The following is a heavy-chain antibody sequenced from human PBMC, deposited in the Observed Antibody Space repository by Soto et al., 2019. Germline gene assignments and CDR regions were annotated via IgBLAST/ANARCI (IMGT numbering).Heavy chain of an antibody. Sequence: GVSLSLSCSASGIPFSSTDVTWCRQSPGKGLEWVSTIDGGCGTTYYAGSLKGRFTISRDNSINTVFLQMNSLRADDTALYFCAKNSGWFNTWGQGALVTVSS. CDR3: AKNSGWFNT. CDR1: GIPFSSTD. V-gene: IGHV3-23*01. J-gene: IGHJ5*02. CDR2: IDGGCGTT. D-gene: IGHD3-10*01.